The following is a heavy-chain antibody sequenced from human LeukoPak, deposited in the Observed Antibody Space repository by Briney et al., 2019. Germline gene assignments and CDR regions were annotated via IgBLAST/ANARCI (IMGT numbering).Heavy chain of an antibody. CDR3: AGSYGSGSPLDY. CDR2: IYYGGST. CDR1: GGSISSYY. Sequence: SETLSLTCTVSGGSISSYYWSWIRQPPGKGLEWIGYIYYGGSTNYNPSLKSRVTISVDTSKNQFSLKLSSVTAADTAVYYCAGSYGSGSPLDYWGQGTLVTVSS. D-gene: IGHD3-10*01. V-gene: IGHV4-59*01. J-gene: IGHJ4*02.